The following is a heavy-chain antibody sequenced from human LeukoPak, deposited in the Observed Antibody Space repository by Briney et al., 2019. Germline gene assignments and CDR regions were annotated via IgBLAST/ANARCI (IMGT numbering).Heavy chain of an antibody. CDR3: ARGDYGDYPYGMDV. CDR2: ISAYNGNT. V-gene: IGHV1-18*01. Sequence: ASVKVSCKASGYTFTSYGISWVRQAPGQGLEWMGWISAYNGNTNYAQKLQGRVTMTSDTSTSTAYMELRSLRSDDTAVYYCARGDYGDYPYGMDVWGQGTTVTVSS. J-gene: IGHJ6*02. D-gene: IGHD4-17*01. CDR1: GYTFTSYG.